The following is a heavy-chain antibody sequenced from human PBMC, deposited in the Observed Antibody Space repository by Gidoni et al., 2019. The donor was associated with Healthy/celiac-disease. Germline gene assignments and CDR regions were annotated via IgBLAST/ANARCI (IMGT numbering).Heavy chain of an antibody. J-gene: IGHJ4*02. CDR2: ISAYNGNT. CDR3: ARGYEQRRFDY. D-gene: IGHD6-25*01. V-gene: IGHV1-18*01. Sequence: LEWMGWISAYNGNTNYAQKLQGRVTMTTDTSTSTAYMELRSLRSDDTAVYYCARGYEQRRFDYWGQGTLVTVSS.